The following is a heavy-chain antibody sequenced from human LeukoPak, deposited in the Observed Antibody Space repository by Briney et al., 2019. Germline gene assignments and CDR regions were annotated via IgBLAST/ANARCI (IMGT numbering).Heavy chain of an antibody. CDR3: ARDNSVGGIAWWFDP. D-gene: IGHD3-10*01. V-gene: IGHV1-69*05. J-gene: IGHJ5*02. CDR1: GGTFSSYA. CDR2: IIPIFGTA. Sequence: SVKVSCKASGGTFSSYAISWVRQAPGQGLEWMGGIIPIFGTANYAQKFQGRVTMTRDMSTSTDYMELSSLRSEDTAIYYCARDNSVGGIAWWFDPWGQGTLVTVSS.